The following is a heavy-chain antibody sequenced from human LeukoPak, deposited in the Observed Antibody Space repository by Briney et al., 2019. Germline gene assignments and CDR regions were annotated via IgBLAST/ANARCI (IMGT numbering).Heavy chain of an antibody. CDR2: IKSKTDGGTT. CDR3: TTDGSYSLLGY. CDR1: GFTFSNAW. V-gene: IGHV3-15*01. Sequence: TGGSLRLSCAASGFTFSNAWMSWVRQAPGKGLEWVGRIKSKTDGGTTDYAAPVKGRFTISRDNSKNTLCLQMNSLKTEDTAVYYCTTDGSYSLLGYWGQGTLVTVYS. D-gene: IGHD1-26*01. J-gene: IGHJ4*02.